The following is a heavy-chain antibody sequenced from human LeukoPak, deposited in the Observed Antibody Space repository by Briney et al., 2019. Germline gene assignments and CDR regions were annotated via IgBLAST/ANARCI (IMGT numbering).Heavy chain of an antibody. V-gene: IGHV3-48*03. J-gene: IGHJ4*02. CDR3: AKAVRQYYYDSSGYYRPRGYFDY. D-gene: IGHD3-22*01. CDR2: ISSSSSNI. CDR1: GFTFSNYE. Sequence: GGSLRLSCAASGFTFSNYEMNWVRQAPGKGLEWVSYISSSSSNIYYADSVKGRFTFSRDNAKNSLYLQMNSLRAEDTAVYYCAKAVRQYYYDSSGYYRPRGYFDYWGQGTLVTVSS.